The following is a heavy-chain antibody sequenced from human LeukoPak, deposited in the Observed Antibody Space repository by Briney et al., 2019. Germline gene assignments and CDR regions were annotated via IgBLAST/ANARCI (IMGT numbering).Heavy chain of an antibody. J-gene: IGHJ3*01. CDR2: IWFDGNNK. CDR3: ARANPFRASYSDAFDL. Sequence: GSFLRLSCAASGFTFSDYGIHWVRQAPGKGLEWVAVIWFDGNNKFYADSVKGRFAISRDNSKNTVYMEMNSLRAEDTAVYYCARANPFRASYSDAFDLWGQGTMVTVSS. CDR1: GFTFSDYG. V-gene: IGHV3-33*01. D-gene: IGHD1-26*01.